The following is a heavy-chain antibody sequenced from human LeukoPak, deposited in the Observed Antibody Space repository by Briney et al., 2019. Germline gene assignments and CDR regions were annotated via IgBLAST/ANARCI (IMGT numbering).Heavy chain of an antibody. D-gene: IGHD5-12*01. CDR1: GFTFSSYA. Sequence: RGSLTLPCPASGFTFSSYAMSWVRQAPGKGLEWVSAISGSGGRTYYADSVKGWFTISRDNSKNTLYLQMNSLRAEDTAVYYCAKDAEVGGYSGYNWFDPWGQGTLVTVSS. V-gene: IGHV3-23*01. CDR3: AKDAEVGGYSGYNWFDP. CDR2: ISGSGGRT. J-gene: IGHJ5*02.